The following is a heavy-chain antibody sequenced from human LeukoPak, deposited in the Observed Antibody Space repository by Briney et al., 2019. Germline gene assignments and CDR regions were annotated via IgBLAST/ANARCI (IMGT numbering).Heavy chain of an antibody. D-gene: IGHD3-3*01. CDR1: GFTFSSYG. J-gene: IGHJ3*02. CDR2: IWYDGSNK. CDR3: ARVRFLEWLWDNAFDI. Sequence: GGSRRLSCAASGFTFSSYGMHWVRQAPGKGLEWVAVIWYDGSNKYYADSVKGRFTISRDNSKNTLYLQMNSLRAEDTAVYYCARVRFLEWLWDNAFDIWGQGTMVTVSS. V-gene: IGHV3-33*01.